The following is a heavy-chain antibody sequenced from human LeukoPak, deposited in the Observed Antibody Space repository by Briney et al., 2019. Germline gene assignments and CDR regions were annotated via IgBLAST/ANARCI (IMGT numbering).Heavy chain of an antibody. J-gene: IGHJ5*02. CDR2: ISGNGDTT. CDR1: GFTFSSYG. Sequence: GRSLRLSCAASGFTFSSYGMHWVRQAPGKGLEYVSAISGNGDTTYYADSVKGRFTISRDNSRNTLFLQMSRLRAEDTAMYYCVKLDLGYYYHTWGQGTLVTVSS. CDR3: VKLDLGYYYHT. V-gene: IGHV3-64D*09. D-gene: IGHD3-22*01.